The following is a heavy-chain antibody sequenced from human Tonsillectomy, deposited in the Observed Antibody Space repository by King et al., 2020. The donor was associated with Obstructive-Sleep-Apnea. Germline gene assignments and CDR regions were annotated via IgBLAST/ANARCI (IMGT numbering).Heavy chain of an antibody. V-gene: IGHV3-43*01. CDR3: AKAVVDTALVALDY. D-gene: IGHD5-18*01. CDR1: GVTFDDYT. CDR2: ISWDGGST. J-gene: IGHJ4*02. Sequence: QLVQSGGVVVQPGGSLRLSCAASGVTFDDYTMHWVRQAPGKGLEWVSLISWDGGSTYYADSVKGRSNISRDNSKNSLYLQMNSLRTEDTALYYCAKAVVDTALVALDYWGEGTLVTVSS.